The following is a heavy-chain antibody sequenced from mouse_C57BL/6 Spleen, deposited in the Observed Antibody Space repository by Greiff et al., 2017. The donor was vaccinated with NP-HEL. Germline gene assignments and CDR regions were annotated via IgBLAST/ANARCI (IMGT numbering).Heavy chain of an antibody. Sequence: QVQLKESGAELVRPGTSVKVSCKASGYAFTNYLIEWVKQRPGQGLEWIGVINPGSGGTNYNEKFKGKATLTADKSSSTAYMQLSSLTSEDSAVYFCARSNDYDWFDYWGQGTTLTVSS. CDR2: INPGSGGT. J-gene: IGHJ2*01. V-gene: IGHV1-54*01. CDR1: GYAFTNYL. CDR3: ARSNDYDWFDY. D-gene: IGHD2-4*01.